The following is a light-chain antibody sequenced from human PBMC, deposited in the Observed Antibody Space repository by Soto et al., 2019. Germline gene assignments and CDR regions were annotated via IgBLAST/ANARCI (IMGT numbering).Light chain of an antibody. J-gene: IGKJ1*01. CDR2: AAS. CDR1: QGISNY. V-gene: IGKV1-27*01. Sequence: DIQMTQSPSSLSASVGDRVTITRRASQGISNYLAWYQQKPGKVPKLLIYAASTLQSGVPSRFSGSGSGTDFTLTISSLQPEDVATYYCQKYNSAPWTFGQGPKVEIK. CDR3: QKYNSAPWT.